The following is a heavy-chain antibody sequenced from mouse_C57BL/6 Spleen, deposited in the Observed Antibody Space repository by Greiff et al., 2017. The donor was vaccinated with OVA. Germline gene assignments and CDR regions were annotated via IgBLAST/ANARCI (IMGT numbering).Heavy chain of an antibody. CDR2: IYPGDGDT. CDR1: GYAFSSYW. J-gene: IGHJ2*01. V-gene: IGHV1-80*01. Sequence: VQLQQSGAELVKPGASVKISCKASGYAFSSYWMNWVKQRPGKGLEWIGQIYPGDGDTNYNGKFKGKATLTADKSSSTAYMQLSSLTSEDSAVYFCARSELGRGSFDYWGQGTTLTVSS. CDR3: ARSELGRGSFDY. D-gene: IGHD4-1*01.